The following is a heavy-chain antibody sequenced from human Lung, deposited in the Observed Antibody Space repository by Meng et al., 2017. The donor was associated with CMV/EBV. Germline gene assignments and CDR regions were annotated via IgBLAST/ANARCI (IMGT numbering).Heavy chain of an antibody. CDR3: ARARSPTHFDY. V-gene: IGHV3-13*01. CDR2: IGTVGDT. J-gene: IGHJ4*02. CDR1: GFTFSAYD. Sequence: GGSLRLSCTASGFTFSAYDFHWVRQPTGKGLEWVSSIGTVGDTYSIGSVKGRFIISREDAKNSVYLQMNGLRDGDTGLYYCARARSPTHFDYWGQGGLVNVSS.